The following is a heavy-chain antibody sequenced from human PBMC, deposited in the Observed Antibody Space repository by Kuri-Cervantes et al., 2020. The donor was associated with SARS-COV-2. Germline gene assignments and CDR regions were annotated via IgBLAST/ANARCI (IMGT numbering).Heavy chain of an antibody. D-gene: IGHD3-3*01. CDR2: MKPNSGNT. J-gene: IGHJ3*02. Sequence: ASVKVSCKASGYTFTSYDINRVRQATGQGLEWMGWMKPNSGNTGYAQKFQGRVTITRNTSISTAYMELNSLRSEDTAVYYCARVVTYYDFWSGYYTNAFEIWGQGTMVTVSS. V-gene: IGHV1-8*03. CDR3: ARVVTYYDFWSGYYTNAFEI. CDR1: GYTFTSYD.